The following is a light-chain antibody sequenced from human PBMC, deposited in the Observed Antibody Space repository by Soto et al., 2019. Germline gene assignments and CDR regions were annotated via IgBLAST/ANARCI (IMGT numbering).Light chain of an antibody. CDR3: QRYNNWPPLT. CDR2: RAS. CDR1: QSVSTN. Sequence: EIVMTQSPATLSVSPGERATLSCRASQSVSTNLAWYQQKHGQGPRLLIYRASTRATGIPDRFSGSGSGTEFTLTISSLQSEDFEVYYCQRYNNWPPLTFGGGTKVEIK. J-gene: IGKJ4*01. V-gene: IGKV3-15*01.